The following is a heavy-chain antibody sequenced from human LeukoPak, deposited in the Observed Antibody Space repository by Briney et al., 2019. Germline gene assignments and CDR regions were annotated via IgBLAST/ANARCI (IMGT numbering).Heavy chain of an antibody. J-gene: IGHJ3*02. CDR3: AGDDNDAFDI. V-gene: IGHV3-30*04. CDR2: ISYDGSNE. CDR1: GFTFSSYV. Sequence: GGSLRLSCAASGFTFSSYVMHWVRQAPGKGLEWVAIISYDGSNEYYADSVKGRFTISRDNAKNSLYLQMNSLRAEDTALYYCAGDDNDAFDIWGQGTMVTVSS.